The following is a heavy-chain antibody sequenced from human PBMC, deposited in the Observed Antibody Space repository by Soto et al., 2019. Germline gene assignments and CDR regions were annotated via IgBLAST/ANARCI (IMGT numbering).Heavy chain of an antibody. CDR2: ITSSGSYV. J-gene: IGHJ6*02. CDR3: VKDEGIEAMDV. V-gene: IGHV3-21*01. D-gene: IGHD3-3*02. Sequence: PGGSPRLSCVTSGFTFSRNTMNWVRQAPGKGLEWVASITSSGSYVYYADSVKGRFSASRDNAKNSLSLQMDSLRPDGTAIYFCVKDEGIEAMDVWGQGTTVTVSS. CDR1: GFTFSRNT.